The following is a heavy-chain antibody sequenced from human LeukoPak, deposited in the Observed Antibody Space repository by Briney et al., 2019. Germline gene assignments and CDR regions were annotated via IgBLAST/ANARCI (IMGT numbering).Heavy chain of an antibody. Sequence: GGSLRLSCAASGFTFSNYAMSWIRQAPGKGLEWVSYISSSGSTIYYADSVKGRFTISRDNAKNSLYLQMNSLRAEDTAVYYCARAYYYDSSGYYPPGYWGQGTLVTVSS. V-gene: IGHV3-11*01. CDR3: ARAYYYDSSGYYPPGY. CDR2: ISSSGSTI. J-gene: IGHJ4*02. D-gene: IGHD3-22*01. CDR1: GFTFSNYA.